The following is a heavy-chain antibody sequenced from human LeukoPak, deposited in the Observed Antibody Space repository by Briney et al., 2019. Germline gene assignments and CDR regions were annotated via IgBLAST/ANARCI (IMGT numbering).Heavy chain of an antibody. D-gene: IGHD3-3*01. J-gene: IGHJ3*02. V-gene: IGHV3-21*01. CDR3: ARAQGDFWSGHDAFDI. CDR1: GFTFSSYS. CDR2: ISSSSGFI. Sequence: PGGPLRLSCVASGFTFSSYSMNWVRQAPGKGLEWVSSISSSSGFIYNADSVKGRFTISRDNAKNSLYVQMNSLRAEDTVVYYCARAQGDFWSGHDAFDIWGQGTMVTVSS.